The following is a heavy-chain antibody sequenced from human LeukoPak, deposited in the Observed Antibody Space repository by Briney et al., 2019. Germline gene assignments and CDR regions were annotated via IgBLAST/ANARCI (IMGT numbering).Heavy chain of an antibody. J-gene: IGHJ4*02. CDR2: INPNSGGT. Sequence: ASVKVSCKASGYTFTGYYMHWVRQDPGQGLEWMGWINPNSGGTNYAQKFQGRVTMTRDTSISTAYMELSRLRSDDTAVYYCARDSPGEYCSSTSCPVDYWGQGTLVTVSS. CDR1: GYTFTGYY. V-gene: IGHV1-2*02. D-gene: IGHD2-2*01. CDR3: ARDSPGEYCSSTSCPVDY.